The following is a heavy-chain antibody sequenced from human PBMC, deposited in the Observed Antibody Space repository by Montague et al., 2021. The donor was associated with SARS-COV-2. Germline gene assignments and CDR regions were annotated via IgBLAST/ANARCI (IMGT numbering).Heavy chain of an antibody. CDR3: AKEGILWFADLAPYYYGMDV. D-gene: IGHD3-10*01. V-gene: IGHV4-59*01. Sequence: SETLSLTCTVSGASISSYYWSWIRQPPGKGLEWIGYIYYSGSTNYNPSLKSRVTISVDTSKNQFSLKLSSVTAADTAVYYCAKEGILWFADLAPYYYGMDVGGPGTTVTVSS. CDR2: IYYSGST. J-gene: IGHJ6*02. CDR1: GASISSYY.